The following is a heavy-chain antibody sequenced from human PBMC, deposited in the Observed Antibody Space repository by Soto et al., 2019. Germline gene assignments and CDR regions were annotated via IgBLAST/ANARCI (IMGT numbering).Heavy chain of an antibody. CDR3: AEGSSIAVDY. D-gene: IGHD6-6*01. CDR2: IYYSGST. J-gene: IGHJ4*02. CDR1: GGSISSSSYY. V-gene: IGHV4-39*01. Sequence: QLLESGPGLVKPSETLSLTCTVSGGSISSSSYYWGWIRQPPGKGLEWIGSIYYSGSTYYNPSLKSRVTISVDTSKNQFSLKLSSVTAADTAVYYCAEGSSIAVDYWGQGTLVTVSS.